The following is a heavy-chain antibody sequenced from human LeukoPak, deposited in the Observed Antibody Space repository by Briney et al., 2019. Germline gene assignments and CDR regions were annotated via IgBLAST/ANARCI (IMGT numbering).Heavy chain of an antibody. J-gene: IGHJ3*02. CDR1: GFTFSSYA. CDR2: ISGSGGST. D-gene: IGHD2-2*02. Sequence: GGSLRLSCAASGFTFSSYAMSWVRQAPGKGLEWVSVISGSGGSTYYADSVKGRFTISRDNSKNTLYLQMNSLRAEDTAVYYCARVGVCSSTSCYRGAFDIWGQGTMVTVSS. CDR3: ARVGVCSSTSCYRGAFDI. V-gene: IGHV3-23*01.